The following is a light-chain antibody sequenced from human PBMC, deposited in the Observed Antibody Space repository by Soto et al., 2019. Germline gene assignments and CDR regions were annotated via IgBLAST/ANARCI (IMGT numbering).Light chain of an antibody. Sequence: QSALTQPASVSGSPGQSITISCTGTSSDVGSYNLVSWCQQNPGKAPKLMIYEGSKRPSGVSNRFSGSKSGNTASLTISGLQAEDEADYYCCSYAGSSTWVFGGGTKVTVL. J-gene: IGLJ3*02. CDR1: SSDVGSYNL. CDR3: CSYAGSSTWV. V-gene: IGLV2-23*01. CDR2: EGS.